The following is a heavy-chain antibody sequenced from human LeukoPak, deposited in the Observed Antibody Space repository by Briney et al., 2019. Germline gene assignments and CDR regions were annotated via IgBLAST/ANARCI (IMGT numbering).Heavy chain of an antibody. Sequence: GGSLRLSCAASGFTFSSYWMTWVRQAPGKGLERVAKIKQDGSEKYYVDSVKGRFTISRDNAKNSLYLQMNSLGAEDTAVYYCARRGTSSSWAHFDYWGQGTLVTVSS. V-gene: IGHV3-7*05. CDR3: ARRGTSSSWAHFDY. CDR1: GFTFSSYW. CDR2: IKQDGSEK. J-gene: IGHJ4*02. D-gene: IGHD6-13*01.